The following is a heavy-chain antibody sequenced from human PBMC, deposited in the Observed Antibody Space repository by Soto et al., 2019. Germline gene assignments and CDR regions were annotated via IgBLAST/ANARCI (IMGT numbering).Heavy chain of an antibody. CDR1: GCSISSSSYY. CDR3: ARHEGSWFDP. V-gene: IGHV4-39*01. Sequence: SETLSLTCTVSGCSISSSSYYWGWIRQPPGKGLEWIGSIYYSGSTYYNPSLKSRVTISVDTSKNQFSLKLSSVTAADTAVYNCARHEGSWFDPWGQGTLVTVSS. J-gene: IGHJ5*02. D-gene: IGHD3-10*01. CDR2: IYYSGST.